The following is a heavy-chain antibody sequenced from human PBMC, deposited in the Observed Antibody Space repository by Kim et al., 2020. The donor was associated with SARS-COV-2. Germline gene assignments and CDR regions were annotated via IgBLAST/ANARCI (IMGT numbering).Heavy chain of an antibody. V-gene: IGHV3-30*18. J-gene: IGHJ6*02. CDR3: AKDLVSGETDYYGMDV. D-gene: IGHD7-27*01. Sequence: GGSLRLSCAASGFTFRTYGMYWVRQAPGKGLEWVALISYDGKNQYYIESVKGRCTISRDNSNNMLSLQMNNLRTEDTAMYYCAKDLVSGETDYYGMDVWGQGTTVTGSS. CDR2: ISYDGKNQ. CDR1: GFTFRTYG.